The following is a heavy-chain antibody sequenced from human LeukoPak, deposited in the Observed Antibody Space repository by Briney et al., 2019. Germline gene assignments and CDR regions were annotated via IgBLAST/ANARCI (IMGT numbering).Heavy chain of an antibody. V-gene: IGHV3-21*01. J-gene: IGHJ4*02. CDR2: ISSSSSYI. D-gene: IGHD2-15*01. Sequence: GGSLRLSCAASGFTFSSYSMNWVRQAPGKGLEWVSSISSSSSYIYYADSVKGRFTISRDNAKNSLYLQMNCLRAEDTAVYYCATPGVVARDYWGQGTLVTVSS. CDR3: ATPGVVARDY. CDR1: GFTFSSYS.